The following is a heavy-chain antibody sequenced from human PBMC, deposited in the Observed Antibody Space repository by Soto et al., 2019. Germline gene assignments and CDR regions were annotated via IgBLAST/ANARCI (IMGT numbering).Heavy chain of an antibody. CDR1: GCTFISYS. J-gene: IGHJ4*02. CDR3: ARDPEGTNDFDH. CDR2: INGSGGTT. Sequence: GGSQILSCAASGCTFISYSRSWVRQAPGKGLEWVSAINGSGGTTYYSDSVKGRFTISRDNAKSTLYLQMSSLRADDTAIYYCARDPEGTNDFDHWGQGTLVTVSS. V-gene: IGHV3-23*01.